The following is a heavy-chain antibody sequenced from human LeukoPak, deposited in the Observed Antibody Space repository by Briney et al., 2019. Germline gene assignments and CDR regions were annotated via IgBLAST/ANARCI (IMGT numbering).Heavy chain of an antibody. CDR1: GLTVSFNC. D-gene: IGHD2-2*01. CDR2: IYSGGNT. V-gene: IGHV3-53*01. CDR3: ARDGNIVPAAIFTPFYYYYYMDV. J-gene: IGHJ6*03. Sequence: GGSLRLSCAASGLTVSFNCMSWVRQAPGKGLEWVSFIYSGGNTYYADSVKGRFTISRDNAKSSLYLQMNSLRAEDTAVYYCARDGNIVPAAIFTPFYYYYYMDVWGKGTTVTVSS.